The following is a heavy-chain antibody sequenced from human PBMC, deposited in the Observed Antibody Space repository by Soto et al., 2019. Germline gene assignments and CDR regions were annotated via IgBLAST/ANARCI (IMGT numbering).Heavy chain of an antibody. D-gene: IGHD3-3*01. J-gene: IGHJ4*02. V-gene: IGHV3-23*01. Sequence: EVQLLESGGGLVQPGGSLRLSCAASGFTFSSYAMSWVRQAPGKGLEWVSASSGSGGSTYYADSVKGRFTISRDNSKNTLYLQMNSLRAEDTAVYYCAKAFLDFGVVTPFDYWGQGTLVTVSS. CDR1: GFTFSSYA. CDR3: AKAFLDFGVVTPFDY. CDR2: SSGSGGST.